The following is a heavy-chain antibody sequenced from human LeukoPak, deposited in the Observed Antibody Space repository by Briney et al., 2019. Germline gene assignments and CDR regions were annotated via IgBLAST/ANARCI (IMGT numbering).Heavy chain of an antibody. V-gene: IGHV3-7*01. CDR1: GFTFSSYW. CDR3: ARQLDSYGYAIDY. CDR2: IKQDGSEK. Sequence: GGSLRLSCAASGFTFSSYWMSWVRQAPGKGLEWVANIKQDGSEKYYVDSVKGRFTISRDNAKNSLYLQMNSLRAEDTAVYYCARQLDSYGYAIDYWGQGTLVTVSS. D-gene: IGHD5-18*01. J-gene: IGHJ4*02.